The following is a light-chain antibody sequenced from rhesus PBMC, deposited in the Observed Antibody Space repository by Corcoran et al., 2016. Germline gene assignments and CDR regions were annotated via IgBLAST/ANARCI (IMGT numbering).Light chain of an antibody. CDR2: YGS. CDR3: MQTLQTPYS. J-gene: IGKJ2*01. V-gene: IGKV2-60*01. Sequence: DIVMTQTPLSLPVTLGEPASISCRSSQSLLSSNGYNYLNWYLQKPGQSPQLLIYYGSNLASGVPDRVRGSGSGTDFTLKISRVEAEDVGVYYCMQTLQTPYSFGQGTKVEIK. CDR1: QSLLSSNGYNY.